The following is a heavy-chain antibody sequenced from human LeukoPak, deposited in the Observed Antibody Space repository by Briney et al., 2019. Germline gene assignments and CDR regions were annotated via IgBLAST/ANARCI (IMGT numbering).Heavy chain of an antibody. D-gene: IGHD3-22*01. CDR3: ARGYYDSSGHFDY. CDR2: IYTSGST. Sequence: SETLSLTCTVSGGSISSGSYYWSWIRQPAGKGLEWIGRIYTSGSTNYNPSRKSRVTISVDTSKNQFSLKLSSVTAADTAVYYCARGYYDSSGHFDYWGQGTLVTVSS. V-gene: IGHV4-61*02. J-gene: IGHJ4*02. CDR1: GGSISSGSYY.